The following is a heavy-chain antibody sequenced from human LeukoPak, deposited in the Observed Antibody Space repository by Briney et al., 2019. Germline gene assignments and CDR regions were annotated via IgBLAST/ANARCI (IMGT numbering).Heavy chain of an antibody. Sequence: PSETLSLTCTVSGGSISSSSYYWGWIRQAPGKGLEWIGSFEYGGSTYYNPSLKSRVTISVDTSKNQFSLKLSSVTAADTAVYYCARSNLVSHWAHPADYWGQGTLVTVSS. V-gene: IGHV4-39*07. CDR2: FEYGGST. D-gene: IGHD7-27*01. CDR1: GGSISSSSYY. CDR3: ARSNLVSHWAHPADY. J-gene: IGHJ4*02.